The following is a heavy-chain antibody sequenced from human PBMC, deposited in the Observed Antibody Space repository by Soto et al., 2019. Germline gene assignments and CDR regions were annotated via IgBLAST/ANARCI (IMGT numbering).Heavy chain of an antibody. CDR3: ARFPYYNGSGSHYGIDV. Sequence: GESLKISCKGSGYSFTSYWISWVRQMPGKGLEWMGRIDPSDSYTNYSPSFQGHVTISADKSISTAYLQWSSLKASDTAMYYCARFPYYNGSGSHYGIDVRDKGTTGTVSS. D-gene: IGHD3-10*01. CDR1: GYSFTSYW. V-gene: IGHV5-10-1*01. CDR2: IDPSDSYT. J-gene: IGHJ6*04.